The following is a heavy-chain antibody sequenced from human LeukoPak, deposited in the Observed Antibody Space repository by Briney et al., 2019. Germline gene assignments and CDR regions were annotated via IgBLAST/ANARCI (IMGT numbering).Heavy chain of an antibody. V-gene: IGHV4-38-2*02. J-gene: IGHJ4*02. CDR3: ARDAVVPASLLDY. Sequence: SETLSLTCTVSGYSISSGYYCGWIRQPPGKGLEWIGSIYHSGSTYYNPSPKSRVTISVDTSKSQFSLKLSSVTAADTAVYYCARDAVVPASLLDYWGQGTLVTVSS. CDR2: IYHSGST. D-gene: IGHD2-2*01. CDR1: GYSISSGYY.